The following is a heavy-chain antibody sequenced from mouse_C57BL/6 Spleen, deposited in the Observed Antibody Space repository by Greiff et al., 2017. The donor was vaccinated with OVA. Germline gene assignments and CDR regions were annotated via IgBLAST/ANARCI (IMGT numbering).Heavy chain of an antibody. D-gene: IGHD1-1*01. V-gene: IGHV14-4*01. CDR3: TTADYYGAY. CDR2: IDPENGDT. CDR1: GFNIKDDY. Sequence: VQLQQSGAELVRPGASVKLSCTASGFNIKDDYMHWVKQRPEQGLEWIGWIDPENGDTEYASKFQGKATITADTSSNTAYLQHSSLTSEDTAVYYCTTADYYGAYWGQGTLVTVSA. J-gene: IGHJ3*01.